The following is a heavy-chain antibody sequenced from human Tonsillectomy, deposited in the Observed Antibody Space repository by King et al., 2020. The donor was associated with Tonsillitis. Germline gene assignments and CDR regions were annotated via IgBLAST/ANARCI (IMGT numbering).Heavy chain of an antibody. CDR1: GESFSGHF. CDR2: IDYSGST. J-gene: IGHJ4*02. Sequence: VQLQQWGTRLLKPSETLSLTCAVSGESFSGHFWTWIRQSPEKGLEWIGKIDYSGSTNYNPSLKSRVSLSMDPTKKHFSLTLRSVTAADTAVYYCARDGLVPASYFFDSWGQGTLVTVSS. V-gene: IGHV4-34*01. D-gene: IGHD6-6*01. CDR3: ARDGLVPASYFFDS.